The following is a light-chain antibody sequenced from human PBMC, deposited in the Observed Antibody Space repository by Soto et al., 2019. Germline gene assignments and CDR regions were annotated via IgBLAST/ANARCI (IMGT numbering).Light chain of an antibody. J-gene: IGLJ2*01. CDR2: EVS. CDR3: SSYTGSSSVL. Sequence: QSALTQPASVSGSLGQSITISCTGTSVDVGGYNYVSWYQHHPGKAPRLLIFEVSNRPSGVSNRFSGSKSGNTASLTISGLQAEDEADYYCSSYTGSSSVLFGGGTKVTVL. V-gene: IGLV2-14*01. CDR1: SVDVGGYNY.